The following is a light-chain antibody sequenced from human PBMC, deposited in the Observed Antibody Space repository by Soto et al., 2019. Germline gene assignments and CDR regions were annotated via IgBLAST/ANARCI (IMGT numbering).Light chain of an antibody. CDR1: SSDGGGYKY. V-gene: IGLV2-14*01. CDR2: EVS. CDR3: SSYTRSSIDYV. J-gene: IGLJ1*01. Sequence: QSALTQPASVSGSPGQSITISCTGTSSDGGGYKYVSWYQQHPGKDPKLMIYEVSNRPSGVSNRLSGSKSGNTASLTISGLQAEDESDYYCSSYTRSSIDYVFGTGTKVTVL.